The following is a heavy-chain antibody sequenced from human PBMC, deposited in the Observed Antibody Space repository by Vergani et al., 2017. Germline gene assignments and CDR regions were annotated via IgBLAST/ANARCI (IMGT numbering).Heavy chain of an antibody. CDR1: GFTFSSYG. CDR2: ISYDGSNK. Sequence: QVQLVESGGGVVQPGRSLRLSCAASGFTFSSYGMHWVRQTPGKGLEWVAVISYDGSNKYYADSVTGRFTIFSDNSKHTLYLQMNSLRAEDTAVYYCATVGATGAFDIWGQGTMVTVSS. CDR3: ATVGATGAFDI. V-gene: IGHV3-30*03. J-gene: IGHJ3*02. D-gene: IGHD1-26*01.